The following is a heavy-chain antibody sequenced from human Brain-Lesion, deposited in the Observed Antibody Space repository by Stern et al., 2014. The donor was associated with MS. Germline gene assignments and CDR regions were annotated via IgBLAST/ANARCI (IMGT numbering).Heavy chain of an antibody. CDR1: GGSITSGRYY. D-gene: IGHD3-10*01. CDR2: IYTSGGT. CDR3: ARADYSFSGTPFDY. J-gene: IGHJ4*02. V-gene: IGHV4-61*02. Sequence: QVQLQESGPGLVRPSQTLSLTCTVSGGSITSGRYYWTWIRQTPGKGLEWLARIYTSGGTNYNPSFASRVTISMDTSSNHFSLQLSSVTVADTAVYFCARADYSFSGTPFDYWGQGTLVAV.